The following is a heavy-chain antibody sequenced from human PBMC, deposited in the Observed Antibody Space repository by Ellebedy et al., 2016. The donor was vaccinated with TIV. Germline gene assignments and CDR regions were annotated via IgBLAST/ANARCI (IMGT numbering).Heavy chain of an antibody. Sequence: GGSLRLSXAASGFTFSSYGMHWVRQAPGKGLEWVAVISYDGTNKYYSDSVKGRFTISRDNSKNTLYLQMNSLRAEDTAVYYCARRLRYFDWIIDYWGQGTLVTVSS. CDR1: GFTFSSYG. CDR2: ISYDGTNK. V-gene: IGHV3-30*03. J-gene: IGHJ4*02. D-gene: IGHD3-9*01. CDR3: ARRLRYFDWIIDY.